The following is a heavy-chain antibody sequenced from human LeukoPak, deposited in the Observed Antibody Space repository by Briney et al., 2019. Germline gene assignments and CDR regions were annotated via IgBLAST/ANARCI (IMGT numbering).Heavy chain of an antibody. J-gene: IGHJ4*02. CDR1: GFPFSSYA. CDR3: AKGPKRWELLCYFDY. D-gene: IGHD1-26*01. V-gene: IGHV3-23*01. CDR2: ISGSGGST. Sequence: PGGSLRLSCAASGFPFSSYAMSWVRQAPGKGLEWVSAISGSGGSTYYADSVKGRFTISRDNPKNTLYLQMNSLRAEDTAVYYCAKGPKRWELLCYFDYWGQGTLVTVSS.